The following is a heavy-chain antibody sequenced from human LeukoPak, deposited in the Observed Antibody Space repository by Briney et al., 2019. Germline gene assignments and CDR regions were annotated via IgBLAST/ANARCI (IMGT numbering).Heavy chain of an antibody. Sequence: SETLSLTCTVSGASISSGSYSWSWIRQPAGKGLEWIGCIYNSGSTNYNPSLKSRVTISVDTSKNQFSLKLSSVTAADTAVYYCARGHCTSGSCSRWFDPWGQGTLVTVSS. D-gene: IGHD2-15*01. J-gene: IGHJ5*02. V-gene: IGHV4-61*02. CDR1: GASISSGSYS. CDR2: IYNSGST. CDR3: ARGHCTSGSCSRWFDP.